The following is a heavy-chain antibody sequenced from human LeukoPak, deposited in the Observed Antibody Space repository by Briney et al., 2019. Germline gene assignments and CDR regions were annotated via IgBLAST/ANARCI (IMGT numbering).Heavy chain of an antibody. J-gene: IGHJ4*02. V-gene: IGHV1-8*01. CDR1: GYTFTTYH. Sequence: ASVKVSCKASGYTFTTYHINWVRQASGQGLERMGWMDPNTGNTGYAQKFQGRVTMMRNTSISTAYMELSSLSSEDTAVYFCTRVFAGDEIGFWGQGTQVTVSS. CDR3: TRVFAGDEIGF. D-gene: IGHD3-3*01. CDR2: MDPNTGNT.